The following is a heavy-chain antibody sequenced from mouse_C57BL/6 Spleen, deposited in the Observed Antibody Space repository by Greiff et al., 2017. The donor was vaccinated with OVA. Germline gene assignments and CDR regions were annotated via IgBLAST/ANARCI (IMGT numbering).Heavy chain of an antibody. CDR3: ARQAGDYVAMDY. Sequence: EVKLVESGGGLVQPGGSLKLSCAASGFTFSDYYMYWVRQTPEKRLEWVAYISNGGGSTYYPDTVKGRFTISRDNAKNTLYLQMSRLKSEDTAMYYCARQAGDYVAMDYWGQGTSVTVSS. V-gene: IGHV5-12*01. J-gene: IGHJ4*01. CDR1: GFTFSDYY. CDR2: ISNGGGST.